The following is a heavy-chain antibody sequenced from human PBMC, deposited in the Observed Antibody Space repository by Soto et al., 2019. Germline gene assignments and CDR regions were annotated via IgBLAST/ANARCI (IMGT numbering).Heavy chain of an antibody. CDR1: GFTFSNYW. V-gene: IGHV3-74*01. Sequence: EVQLVESGGGLVQPGGSLRLSCADSGFTFSNYWMHWVRQAPGKGLVWVSRINSDGSSTIYADSVKGRFTISRDNAKNTLYLQMNSLRAEDTAVYYCARGGCSRGTCYSGGWGQGTLVTVSS. D-gene: IGHD2-15*01. J-gene: IGHJ4*02. CDR2: INSDGSST. CDR3: ARGGCSRGTCYSGG.